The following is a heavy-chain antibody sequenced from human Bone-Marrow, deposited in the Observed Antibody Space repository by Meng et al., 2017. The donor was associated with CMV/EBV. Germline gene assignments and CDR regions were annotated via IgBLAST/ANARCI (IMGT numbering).Heavy chain of an antibody. D-gene: IGHD3-10*01. CDR2: IYHSGST. Sequence: SETLSLTCAVSGGSISSSNWWSWVRQPPGKGLEWIGEIYHSGSTNYNPSLKSRVTISVDKSKNQFSLKLSSVTAADTAVYYCARADGSGSSYYYYYGMDVWGQGTTVTVSS. CDR3: ARADGSGSSYYYYYGMDV. J-gene: IGHJ6*02. V-gene: IGHV4-4*02. CDR1: GGSISSSNW.